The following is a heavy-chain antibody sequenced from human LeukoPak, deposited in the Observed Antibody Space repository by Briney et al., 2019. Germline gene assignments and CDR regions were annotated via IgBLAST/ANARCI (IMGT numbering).Heavy chain of an antibody. CDR3: AKDLFEWLGAFDI. D-gene: IGHD6-19*01. Sequence: YPGGSPRLSCAASGFTFSSYAMSWVRQAPGKGLEWVSAISGSGGATYYADSVKGRFTISRDSSKNTLYLQMNSLRAEDTAVYYCAKDLFEWLGAFDIWGQGTMVTVSS. J-gene: IGHJ3*02. CDR1: GFTFSSYA. CDR2: ISGSGGAT. V-gene: IGHV3-23*01.